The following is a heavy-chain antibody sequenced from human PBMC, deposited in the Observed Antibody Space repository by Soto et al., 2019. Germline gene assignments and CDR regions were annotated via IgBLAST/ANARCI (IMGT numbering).Heavy chain of an antibody. J-gene: IGHJ6*03. CDR1: GGTFSSYT. CDR2: IIPILGIA. CDR3: ASEPPSIAARLYYYYYYMDV. D-gene: IGHD6-6*01. V-gene: IGHV1-69*02. Sequence: SVKVSCKASGGTFSSYTISWVRQAPGRGLEWMGRIIPILGIANYAQKFQGRVTITADKSTSTAYMELSSLRSEDTAVYYCASEPPSIAARLYYYYYYMDVWGKGTTVTVSS.